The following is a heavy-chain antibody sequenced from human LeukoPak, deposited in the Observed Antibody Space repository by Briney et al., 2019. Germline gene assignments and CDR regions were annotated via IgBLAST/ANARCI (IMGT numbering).Heavy chain of an antibody. V-gene: IGHV3-23*01. CDR3: TKDHSEYVWGSYRRDDY. J-gene: IGHJ4*02. Sequence: GGSLRLSCTASGFTVNSYAMSWVRQGPGKGLEWVSAISGSGDNTYYADSVRDRFTISRDKSENTLYLQMDSLRAEDSAVYYCTKDHSEYVWGSYRRDDYWGQGTLVTVSS. CDR2: ISGSGDNT. CDR1: GFTVNSYA. D-gene: IGHD3-16*02.